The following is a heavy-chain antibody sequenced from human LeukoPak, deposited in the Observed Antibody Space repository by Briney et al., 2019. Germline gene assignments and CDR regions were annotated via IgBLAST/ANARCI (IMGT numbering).Heavy chain of an antibody. J-gene: IGHJ4*02. CDR3: ARGRKTPYYYFDY. CDR2: IYHSGST. CDR1: GGSISSGGYS. V-gene: IGHV4-30-2*01. Sequence: SETLSPTCAVSGGSISSGGYSWSWIRQPPGKGLEWIGYIYHSGSTYYNPSLKSRVTISVDRSKNQFSLKLSSVTAADTAVYYCARGRKTPYYYFDYWGQGTLVTVSS. D-gene: IGHD1-26*01.